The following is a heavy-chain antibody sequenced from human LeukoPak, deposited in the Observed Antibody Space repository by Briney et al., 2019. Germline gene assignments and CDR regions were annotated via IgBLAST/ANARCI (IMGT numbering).Heavy chain of an antibody. CDR3: AKQIGHDCSSTSCYYYYYMDV. V-gene: IGHV3-23*01. D-gene: IGHD2-2*01. J-gene: IGHJ6*03. CDR1: GFTFSSYA. CDR2: ISGSGGST. Sequence: GGSLRLSCAASGFTFSSYAMSWVRQAPGKGLEWVSAISGSGGSTYYADSVKGRFTISRDNSKNTLYLQMNSLRAEDTAVYYCAKQIGHDCSSTSCYYYYYMDVWGKGTTVTVSS.